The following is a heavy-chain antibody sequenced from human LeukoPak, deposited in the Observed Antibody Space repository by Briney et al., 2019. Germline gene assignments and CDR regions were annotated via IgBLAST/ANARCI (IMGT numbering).Heavy chain of an antibody. J-gene: IGHJ3*02. Sequence: SETLSLTCTVSGGSVRRGNYYWTWIRQPAGSGLEWIGRINTSGTTDYNPSLRTRVTISVDASRNQFSLKLSSVTAADTAVYYCARDRSLGRWGAFDIWGQGTMVTVSS. V-gene: IGHV4-61*10. D-gene: IGHD7-27*01. CDR1: GGSVRRGNYY. CDR2: INTSGTT. CDR3: ARDRSLGRWGAFDI.